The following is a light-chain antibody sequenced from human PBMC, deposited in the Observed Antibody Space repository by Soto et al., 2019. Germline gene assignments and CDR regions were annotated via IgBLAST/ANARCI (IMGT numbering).Light chain of an antibody. V-gene: IGLV2-23*01. CDR2: EDS. CDR3: CSYAGSSTSWV. J-gene: IGLJ3*02. Sequence: QSALTQPASVSGSPGQSITISCTGTSSDAGNYNFVSWYQQHPGKAPKVIIYEDSTRPSGVSNRISGSKSGNTASLTISGLQAEDEAEYYCCSYAGSSTSWVFGGGTKRTVL. CDR1: SSDAGNYNF.